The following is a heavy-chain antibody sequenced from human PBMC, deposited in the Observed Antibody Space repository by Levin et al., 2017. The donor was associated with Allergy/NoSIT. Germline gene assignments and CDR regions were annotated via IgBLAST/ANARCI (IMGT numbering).Heavy chain of an antibody. Sequence: SCAASGFTFSSYGMHWVRQAPGKGLEWVAVIWYDGSNKYYADSVKGRFTISRDNSKNTLYLQMNSLRAEDTAVYYCARDYDILTGSSFDYWGQGTLVTVSS. CDR2: IWYDGSNK. D-gene: IGHD3-9*01. CDR3: ARDYDILTGSSFDY. J-gene: IGHJ4*02. V-gene: IGHV3-33*01. CDR1: GFTFSSYG.